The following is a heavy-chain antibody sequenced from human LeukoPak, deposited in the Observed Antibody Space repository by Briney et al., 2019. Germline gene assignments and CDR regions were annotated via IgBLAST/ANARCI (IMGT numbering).Heavy chain of an antibody. J-gene: IGHJ5*02. CDR1: GFTFSSYG. Sequence: PGGSLRLSCAASGFTFSSYGMHWVRQAPGKGLEWVAVIWYDGSNKYYADSVKGRFTISRDNSKNTLYLQMNSLRAEDTAVYYCAKDRGIAVTNWFDPWGQGTLVTVSS. D-gene: IGHD6-19*01. CDR2: IWYDGSNK. V-gene: IGHV3-33*06. CDR3: AKDRGIAVTNWFDP.